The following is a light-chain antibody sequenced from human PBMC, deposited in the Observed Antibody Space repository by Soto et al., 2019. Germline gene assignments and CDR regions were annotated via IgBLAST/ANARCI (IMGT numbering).Light chain of an antibody. CDR3: KQYDSYPVT. J-gene: IGKJ4*01. CDR2: KAT. CDR1: QSINNW. Sequence: DIQMTQSPSTLSASEGDRVTITCRASQSINNWLAWYQQKPGKAPKLLVSKATNLKSGVPSRFSGTGSGTEFTLTISILQPDDFASYYCKQYDSYPVTFGGGTKVEI. V-gene: IGKV1-5*03.